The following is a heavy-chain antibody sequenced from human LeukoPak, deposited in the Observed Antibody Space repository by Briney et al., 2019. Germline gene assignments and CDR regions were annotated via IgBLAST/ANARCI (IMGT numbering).Heavy chain of an antibody. J-gene: IGHJ4*02. CDR3: ASRLDSSGYYYFDY. D-gene: IGHD3-22*01. Sequence: SVKVSCKASGGTFSSYAISWVRQAPGQGLEWMGGFIPIFGTANYAQKFQGRVTITADESTSTAYMELSSLRSEDTAVYYCASRLDSSGYYYFDYWGQGTLVTVSS. CDR2: FIPIFGTA. V-gene: IGHV1-69*13. CDR1: GGTFSSYA.